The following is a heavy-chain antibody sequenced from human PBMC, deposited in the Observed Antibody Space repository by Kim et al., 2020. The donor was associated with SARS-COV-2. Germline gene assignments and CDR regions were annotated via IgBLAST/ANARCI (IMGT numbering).Heavy chain of an antibody. CDR3: SGYYYSRAFDI. CDR1: GFTFSSYE. D-gene: IGHD3-22*01. CDR2: ISSSGSTI. J-gene: IGHJ3*02. Sequence: GGSLRLSCAASGFTFSSYEMNWVRQAPGKGLEWVSYISSSGSTIYYADSVKGRFTISRDNAKNSLYLQMNSLRAEDTAVYYCSGYYYSRAFDIWGQGTMVTVSS. V-gene: IGHV3-48*03.